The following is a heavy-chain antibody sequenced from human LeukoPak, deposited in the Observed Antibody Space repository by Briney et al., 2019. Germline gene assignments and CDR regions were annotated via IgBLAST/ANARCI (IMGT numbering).Heavy chain of an antibody. V-gene: IGHV1-69*05. J-gene: IGHJ5*02. D-gene: IGHD3-22*01. CDR3: ARTYYYDSSGYYYEYNWFDP. Sequence: SVKVSCKASGGTFSSYAISWVRQAPGQGLEWMGGIIPIFGTASYAQKFQGRVTITTDESTSTAYMELSSLRSEDTAVYYCARTYYYDSSGYYYEYNWFDPWGQGTLVTVSS. CDR1: GGTFSSYA. CDR2: IIPIFGTA.